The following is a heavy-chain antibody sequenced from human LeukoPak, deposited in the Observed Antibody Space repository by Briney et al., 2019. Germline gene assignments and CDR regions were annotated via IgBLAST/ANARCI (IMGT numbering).Heavy chain of an antibody. CDR1: GFTFGDYA. J-gene: IGHJ5*02. CDR2: ISGSGGST. D-gene: IGHD3-3*01. Sequence: GGSLRLSCTASGFTFGDYAMSWFRQAPGKGLEWVSAISGSGGSTYYADSVKGRFTISRDNSKNTLYLQMNSLRAEDTAVYYCAKETIFGYNWFDPWGQGTLVTVSS. CDR3: AKETIFGYNWFDP. V-gene: IGHV3-23*01.